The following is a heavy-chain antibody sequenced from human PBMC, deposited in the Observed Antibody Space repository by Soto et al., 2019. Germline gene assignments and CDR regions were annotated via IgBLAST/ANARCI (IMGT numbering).Heavy chain of an antibody. CDR3: ARGLYSSTRIYGMDV. CDR2: INLNSGCT. J-gene: IGHJ6*02. Sequence: ASVKVSCKASGYTFTGYYMHWVRQAPGQGLVLMGWINLNSGCTYYAQKFQGWVTMTRDSSFSTAYMELSRLRSDDTAVYYCARGLYSSTRIYGMDVWGQGTTVTVSS. CDR1: GYTFTGYY. D-gene: IGHD6-13*01. V-gene: IGHV1-2*04.